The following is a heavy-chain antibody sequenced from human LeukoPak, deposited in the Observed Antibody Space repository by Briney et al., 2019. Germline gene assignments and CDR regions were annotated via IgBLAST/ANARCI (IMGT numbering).Heavy chain of an antibody. CDR2: INPKSGGT. V-gene: IGHV1-2*02. J-gene: IGHJ4*02. CDR3: AGDRWAAGVAFGY. D-gene: IGHD1-26*01. Sequence: ASVKVSCKASGYTFTDYYIHWVRQAPGQGLEWMGWINPKSGGTNYAQKFQGRVTMTRDTSISTAYMELNSLRSDDTAIYYCAGDRWAAGVAFGYWGQGTLVTVSS. CDR1: GYTFTDYY.